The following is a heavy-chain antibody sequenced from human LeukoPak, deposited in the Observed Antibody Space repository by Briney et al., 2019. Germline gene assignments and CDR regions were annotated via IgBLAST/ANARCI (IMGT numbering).Heavy chain of an antibody. CDR1: GYSFSSYW. Sequence: GESLKISCKGSGYSFSSYWIVWVRQMPGKGLEWMGIIYPGDSDTRYSPSFQGQVTISADKSISTAYLQWSSLKASDTAMYYCARQGYSYGYVHDYYFDYWGQGTLVTVSS. D-gene: IGHD5-18*01. CDR2: IYPGDSDT. CDR3: ARQGYSYGYVHDYYFDY. V-gene: IGHV5-51*01. J-gene: IGHJ4*02.